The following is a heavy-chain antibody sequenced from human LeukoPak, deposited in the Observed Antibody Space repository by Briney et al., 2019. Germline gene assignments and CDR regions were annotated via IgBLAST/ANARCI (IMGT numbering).Heavy chain of an antibody. CDR3: ASSYYDFWSGYYDY. V-gene: IGHV4-39*01. D-gene: IGHD3-3*01. CDR1: GGSISSSSYY. J-gene: IGHJ4*02. CDR2: IYYSGST. Sequence: SETLSLTCTVSGGSISSSSYYWGWLRQPPGTGLEWIGSIYYSGSTYYNPSLKSRVTISVDTSKNQFSLKLSSVTAADTAVYYCASSYYDFWSGYYDYWGQGTLVTVSS.